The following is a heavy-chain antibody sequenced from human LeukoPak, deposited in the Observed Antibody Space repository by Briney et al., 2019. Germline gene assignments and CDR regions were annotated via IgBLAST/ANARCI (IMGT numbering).Heavy chain of an antibody. V-gene: IGHV3-33*01. Sequence: GGSLRLSCAASGFTFSSYGMHWVRQAPGKGLEWVAVIWYDGSNKYYADSVKGRFTISRDDSKSTLYLQMNSLRAEDTAVYYCARGGRYDILTGAFDYWGQGTLVTVSS. J-gene: IGHJ4*02. CDR3: ARGGRYDILTGAFDY. D-gene: IGHD3-9*01. CDR1: GFTFSSYG. CDR2: IWYDGSNK.